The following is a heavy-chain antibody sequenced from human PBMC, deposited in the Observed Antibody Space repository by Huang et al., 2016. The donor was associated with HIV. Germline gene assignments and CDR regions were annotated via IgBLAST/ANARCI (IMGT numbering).Heavy chain of an antibody. CDR2: IYRTVGT. CDR1: GGSISSGGHS. J-gene: IGHJ4*02. D-gene: IGHD2-21*02. CDR3: ARDGGNSEYYFDY. Sequence: QLQLQESGSGLVKHSQTLSLTCAVSGGSISSGGHSWSWIRQPPGKGLEWIGYIYRTVGTYYNPSLQSRVTMSVDRSKNQFSLRLSSVTAADTAIYYCARDGGNSEYYFDYWGQGTLVTVSS. V-gene: IGHV4-30-2*01.